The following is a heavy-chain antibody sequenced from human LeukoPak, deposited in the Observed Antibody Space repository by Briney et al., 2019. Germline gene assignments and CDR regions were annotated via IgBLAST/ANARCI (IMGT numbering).Heavy chain of an antibody. CDR3: ARARAYGTNTPRAFDY. CDR1: GGSLTNYY. D-gene: IGHD4/OR15-4a*01. V-gene: IGHV4-59*01. J-gene: IGHJ4*02. CDR2: IYYNGNT. Sequence: SETLSLTCTVSGGSLTNYYWSWIRQPPGKGLECIGSIYYNGNTNHNPSLQSRVTMSVDTSKNQFSLRLSSVTAADTAVYYCARARAYGTNTPRAFDYWGQGTLVTVSS.